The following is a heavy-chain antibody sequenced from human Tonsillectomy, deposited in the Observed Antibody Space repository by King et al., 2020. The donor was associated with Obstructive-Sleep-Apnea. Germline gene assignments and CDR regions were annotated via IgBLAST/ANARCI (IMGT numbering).Heavy chain of an antibody. Sequence: VQLVESGGGVVQPGRSLRLSCAASGFTFSSFGMHWVRQAPGKGLEGVPFIRYYGSKKYYADSVKGRFTISSDNSTKSLYLQMISLRAEDTAVYYCAKDRRSAYYVDYWGQGTLVTVSS. CDR1: GFTFSSFG. V-gene: IGHV3-30*02. J-gene: IGHJ4*02. CDR3: AKDRRSAYYVDY. CDR2: IRYYGSKK. D-gene: IGHD3-22*01.